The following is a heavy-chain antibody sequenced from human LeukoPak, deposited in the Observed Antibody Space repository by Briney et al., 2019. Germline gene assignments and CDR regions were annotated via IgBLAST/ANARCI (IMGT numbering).Heavy chain of an antibody. CDR3: ARATRYYYDSSGYFDY. Sequence: ASVNVSCKASGYTFTSYGISWVRQAPGQGLEWMGWISAYNGNTNYAQKLQGRVTMTTDTSTSTAYMELRSLRSDDTAVYYCARATRYYYDSSGYFDYWGQGTLVTVSS. CDR2: ISAYNGNT. J-gene: IGHJ4*02. D-gene: IGHD3-22*01. CDR1: GYTFTSYG. V-gene: IGHV1-18*01.